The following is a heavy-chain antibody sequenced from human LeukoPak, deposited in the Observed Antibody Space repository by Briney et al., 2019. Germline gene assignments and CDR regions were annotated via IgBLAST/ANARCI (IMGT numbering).Heavy chain of an antibody. Sequence: GGSLRLSCVASGFPFSAYAMSWVRQAPNKGLEWVSGIRGVGDPAYYAESVKGRFTTQRDNSKNTLYLNMNNLRAEDTALYYCAKDLSSGTGRGFDYWGQGTLVSVSS. J-gene: IGHJ4*02. V-gene: IGHV3-23*01. CDR1: GFPFSAYA. D-gene: IGHD3/OR15-3a*01. CDR3: AKDLSSGTGRGFDY. CDR2: IRGVGDPA.